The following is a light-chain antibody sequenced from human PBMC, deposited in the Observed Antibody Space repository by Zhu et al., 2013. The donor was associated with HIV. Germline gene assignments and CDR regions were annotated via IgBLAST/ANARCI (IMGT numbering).Light chain of an antibody. Sequence: QSALTQPPSASGSLGQSVTISCTGTSSDVGGYNYVSWYQHHPGRAPKLMIYEVSKRPSGVPDRFSGSKSGNTASLTVSGLQAEDEADYYCSSYAGSNNLVVFGGGTKLTVL. CDR2: EVS. CDR3: SSYAGSNNLVV. V-gene: IGLV2-8*01. CDR1: SSDVGGYNY. J-gene: IGLJ2*01.